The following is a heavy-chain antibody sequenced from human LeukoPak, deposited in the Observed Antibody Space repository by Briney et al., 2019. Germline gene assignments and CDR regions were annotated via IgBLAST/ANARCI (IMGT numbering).Heavy chain of an antibody. CDR1: GFTFSDYY. Sequence: GGSLRLSCAASGFTFSDYYMSWMRQAPGKGLEWVSYISSSSSNTNYADSVKGRFTISRDNAKNSLYLQMNSLRAEDTAVYYCARDYYDSSGYYPLDYWGQGTLVTVSS. V-gene: IGHV3-11*06. J-gene: IGHJ4*02. CDR2: ISSSSSNT. CDR3: ARDYYDSSGYYPLDY. D-gene: IGHD3-22*01.